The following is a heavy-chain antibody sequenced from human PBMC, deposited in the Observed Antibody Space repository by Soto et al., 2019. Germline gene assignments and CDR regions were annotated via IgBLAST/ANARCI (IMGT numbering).Heavy chain of an antibody. D-gene: IGHD2-21*02. Sequence: SETLSLTCTVSGGSISSSSYYWGWIRQPPGKWLEWIGSIYYSGSTYYNPSLKSRVTISVDTSKNQFSLKLSSVTAADTAVYYCARQISGVVVVTAMSRFDYWGQGTLVTVSS. J-gene: IGHJ4*02. CDR1: GGSISSSSYY. CDR3: ARQISGVVVVTAMSRFDY. CDR2: IYYSGST. V-gene: IGHV4-39*01.